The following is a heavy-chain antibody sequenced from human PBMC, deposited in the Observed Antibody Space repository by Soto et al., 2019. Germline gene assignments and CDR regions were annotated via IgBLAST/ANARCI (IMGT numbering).Heavy chain of an antibody. J-gene: IGHJ4*02. CDR2: IFYSGTT. D-gene: IGHD1-1*01. V-gene: IGHV4-39*02. CDR1: GDSLTNNNYY. Sequence: SETLSLTCTVSGDSLTNNNYYWDWIRQPPGKGLEWIGTIFYSGTTYYNPSLESRVTISVDTSNNHFSLKLSSVTAADTAVYYCARRGYSPGNFDYWGQGTLVTVSS. CDR3: ARRGYSPGNFDY.